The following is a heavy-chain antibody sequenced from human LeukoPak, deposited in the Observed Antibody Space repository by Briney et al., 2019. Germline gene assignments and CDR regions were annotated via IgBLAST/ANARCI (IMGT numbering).Heavy chain of an antibody. CDR3: AKDRKVVPAAIFSY. J-gene: IGHJ4*02. Sequence: PGGSLRLSCAASGFTVSNNYMSWVRQAPGKGLEWVSAISGSGGSTYYADSVKGRFTISRDNSKNTLYLQMNSLRAEDTAVYYCAKDRKVVPAAIFSYWGQGTLVTVSS. CDR2: ISGSGGST. V-gene: IGHV3-23*01. D-gene: IGHD2-2*01. CDR1: GFTVSNNY.